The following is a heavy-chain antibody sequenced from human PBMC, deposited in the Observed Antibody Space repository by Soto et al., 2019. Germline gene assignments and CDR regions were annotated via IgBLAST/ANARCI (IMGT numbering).Heavy chain of an antibody. D-gene: IGHD2-2*01. CDR3: AREVIVAAAADAFDI. CDR2: IDYRGST. J-gene: IGHJ3*02. V-gene: IGHV4-31*03. Sequence: QGELQASGPGLVKLAQSLSLTCTVSGGSISSGNCYWSWIREHPEKGLEWIGYIDYRGSTYYTPSLESRVTISVDTSNNQLSLNLSSLTAADTAVYYCAREVIVAAAADAFDIWGQGTMVTVSS. CDR1: GGSISSGNCY.